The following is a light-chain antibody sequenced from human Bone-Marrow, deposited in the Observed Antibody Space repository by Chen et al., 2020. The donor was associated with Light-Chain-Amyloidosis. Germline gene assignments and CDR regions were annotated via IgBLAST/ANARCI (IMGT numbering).Light chain of an antibody. Sequence: QSALTQPASVSGSPGQSITISCTGTSSDVGGDNHVSWYQQLPDKAPKLMIYEVTNRPSWVPDRFSGYKSDNTASLTISGLQTKDEADYFCSSYTITTTLVFGSGTRVTVL. CDR2: EVT. J-gene: IGLJ1*01. V-gene: IGLV2-14*01. CDR1: SSDVGGDNH. CDR3: SSYTITTTLV.